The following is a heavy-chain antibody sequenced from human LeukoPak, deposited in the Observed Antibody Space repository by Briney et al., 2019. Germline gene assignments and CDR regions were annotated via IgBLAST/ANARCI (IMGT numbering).Heavy chain of an antibody. J-gene: IGHJ4*02. CDR3: AREPSGNLDY. D-gene: IGHD3-10*01. V-gene: IGHV3-7*01. Sequence: PSETLSLTCTVSGGPISSYYWSWIRQPAGKGLEWVASIKQDGSEKYYVDSVKGRFTISRDNAKNSLYLQMNSLRADDTAVYYCAREPSGNLDYWGQGTLVTASS. CDR1: GGPISSYY. CDR2: IKQDGSEK.